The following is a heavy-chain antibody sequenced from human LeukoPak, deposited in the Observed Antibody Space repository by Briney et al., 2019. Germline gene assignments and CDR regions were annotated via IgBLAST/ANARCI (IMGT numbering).Heavy chain of an antibody. CDR2: INHSGST. J-gene: IGHJ5*02. CDR3: ASDDSSGDGRFDP. D-gene: IGHD3-22*01. Sequence: SETLSLTCAVYGGSFSGYYWSWIRQPPGEGLEWIGEINHSGSTNYNPSLKSRVTISVDTSKNQFSLKLTSVTAADTAVYYCASDDSSGDGRFDPWGQGTLVTVSS. CDR1: GGSFSGYY. V-gene: IGHV4-34*01.